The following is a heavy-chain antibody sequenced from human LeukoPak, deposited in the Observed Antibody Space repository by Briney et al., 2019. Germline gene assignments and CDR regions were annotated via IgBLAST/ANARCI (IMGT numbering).Heavy chain of an antibody. V-gene: IGHV1-18*01. CDR3: ARDDALVATGSFDY. CDR2: ISDYNGNT. J-gene: IGHJ4*02. CDR1: GYTFSSYG. D-gene: IGHD5-12*01. Sequence: ASVTVSCTASGYTFSSYGINWVRQAPGQGLEWMAWISDYNGNTNYAQKLQGRVTMTTDTSTSTAYMELRSLRSDDTAVYYCARDDALVATGSFDYWGQGTLVTVSS.